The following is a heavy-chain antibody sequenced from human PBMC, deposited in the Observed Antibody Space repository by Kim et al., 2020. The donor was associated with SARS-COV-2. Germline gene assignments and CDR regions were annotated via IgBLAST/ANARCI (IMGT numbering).Heavy chain of an antibody. CDR3: ARDPNYYDSSGYYSFYFDS. Sequence: GGSLRLSCAASGFTFSSYAMHWVRQAPGKGLEWVAVISYDGSNKYYADSVKGRFTISRDNSKNTLYLQMNSLRAEDTAVYYCARDPNYYDSSGYYSFYFDSWGQGTLVTVSS. J-gene: IGHJ4*02. V-gene: IGHV3-30*04. CDR2: ISYDGSNK. CDR1: GFTFSSYA. D-gene: IGHD3-22*01.